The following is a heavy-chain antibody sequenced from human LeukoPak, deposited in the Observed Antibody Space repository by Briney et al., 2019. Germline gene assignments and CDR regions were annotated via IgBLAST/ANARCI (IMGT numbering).Heavy chain of an antibody. CDR1: GFTFDDYA. V-gene: IGHV3-43*02. CDR2: ISGDGGST. D-gene: IGHD6-19*01. Sequence: PGGSLRLSCAASGFTFDDYAMHWVRQAPGKGLELVSLISGDGGSTYYADSVKGRFTISRDNSKNSLYLQMNSLRTEDTALYYCAKDRSSGWYYDYWGQGTLVTVSS. J-gene: IGHJ4*02. CDR3: AKDRSSGWYYDY.